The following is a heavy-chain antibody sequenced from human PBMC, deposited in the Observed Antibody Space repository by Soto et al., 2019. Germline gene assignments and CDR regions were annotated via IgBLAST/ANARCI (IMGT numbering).Heavy chain of an antibody. CDR1: GYTFTSYD. Sequence: GASVKVSCKASGYTFTSYDINWVRQATGQGLEWMGWMNPNSGNTGYAQKFQGRVTMTRNTSISTAYMELSSLRSEDTAVYYCASTPPRPLRRYSSSWFLNWFDPWGQGTLVTVSS. CDR2: MNPNSGNT. CDR3: ASTPPRPLRRYSSSWFLNWFDP. D-gene: IGHD6-13*01. V-gene: IGHV1-8*01. J-gene: IGHJ5*02.